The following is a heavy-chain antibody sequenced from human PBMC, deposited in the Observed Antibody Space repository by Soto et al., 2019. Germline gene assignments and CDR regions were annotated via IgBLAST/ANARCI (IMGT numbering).Heavy chain of an antibody. CDR1: GFSLSTSGVG. CDR2: IYWDDDK. D-gene: IGHD5-18*01. J-gene: IGHJ6*02. Sequence: QITLKESGPTLVKPTQTLTLTCTFSGFSLSTSGVGVGWIRQPPGKALEWLALIYWDDDKRYSPSLRSRLTITKDTSKYQVVLTMTNMDPVDSATYYCAHRTIQVYGMDVWGQGTTVTVSS. CDR3: AHRTIQVYGMDV. V-gene: IGHV2-5*02.